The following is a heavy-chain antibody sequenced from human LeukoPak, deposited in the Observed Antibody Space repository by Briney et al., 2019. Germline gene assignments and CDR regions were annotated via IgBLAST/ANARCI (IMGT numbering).Heavy chain of an antibody. V-gene: IGHV3-7*01. CDR2: IKQDGSEK. Sequence: GSLRLSCAASGFTFSSYAMSWVRQAPGKGLEWVANIKQDGSEKYYVDSVKGRFTISRDNAKNSLYLQMNSLRAEDTAVYYCARDAYYDFWSGYSGSDYWGQGTLVTVSS. CDR3: ARDAYYDFWSGYSGSDY. J-gene: IGHJ4*02. CDR1: GFTFSSYA. D-gene: IGHD3-3*01.